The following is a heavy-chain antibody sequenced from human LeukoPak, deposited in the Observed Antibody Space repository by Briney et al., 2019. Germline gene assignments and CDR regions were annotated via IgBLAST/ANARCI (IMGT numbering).Heavy chain of an antibody. CDR2: ISYDGSNK. CDR3: AKDTLPPMVRGVEYAPSDY. Sequence: GGSLRLSCAASGFTFSSYGMHWVRQAPGKGLEWVAVISYDGSNKCYADSVKGRFTISRDNSKNTLYLQMNSLRAEDTAVYYCAKDTLPPMVRGVEYAPSDYWGQGTLVTVSS. D-gene: IGHD3-10*01. CDR1: GFTFSSYG. V-gene: IGHV3-30*18. J-gene: IGHJ4*02.